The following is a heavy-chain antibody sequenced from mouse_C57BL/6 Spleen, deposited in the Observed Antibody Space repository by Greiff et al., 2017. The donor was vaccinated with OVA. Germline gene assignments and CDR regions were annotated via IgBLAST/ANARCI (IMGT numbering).Heavy chain of an antibody. V-gene: IGHV1-80*01. CDR1: GYAFSSYW. CDR2: IYPGDGDT. D-gene: IGHD2-4*01. J-gene: IGHJ4*01. Sequence: QVQLQQSGAELVKPGASVKISCKASGYAFSSYWMNWVKQRPGKGLEWIGQIYPGDGDTNYNGKFKGKATLTADKSSSTAYMQLSSLTSEDSAVYFCARWVYYDYEDYAMDYWGQGTSVTVSS. CDR3: ARWVYYDYEDYAMDY.